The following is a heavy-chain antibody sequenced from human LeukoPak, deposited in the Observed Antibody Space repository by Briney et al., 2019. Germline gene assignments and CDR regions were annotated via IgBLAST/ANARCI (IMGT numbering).Heavy chain of an antibody. CDR1: GFTFSSYG. D-gene: IGHD3-10*01. CDR3: AKGGRYFDY. V-gene: IGHV3-48*04. Sequence: PTGGSLRLSCAASGFTFSSYGMHWVRQAPGKGLEWVSYITSSGSTIYYADSVKGRFTISRDNAKNSLYLQMNSLRAEDTAVYYCAKGGRYFDYWGQGTLVTVSS. CDR2: ITSSGSTI. J-gene: IGHJ4*02.